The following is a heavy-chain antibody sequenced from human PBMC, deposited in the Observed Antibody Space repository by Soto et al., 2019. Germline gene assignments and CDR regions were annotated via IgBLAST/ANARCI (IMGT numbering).Heavy chain of an antibody. CDR2: IYYTGNT. D-gene: IGHD3-9*01. Sequence: SETLSLTCTVSGGSISTYYWSWIRQPPGKGLEWIGYIYYTGNTDYNPSLKSRLTISVGTSKNQFSLRLSSVTAADTAVYYCARVQSSYYDRAFDQWGQGTLVTVSS. CDR1: GGSISTYY. J-gene: IGHJ4*02. CDR3: ARVQSSYYDRAFDQ. V-gene: IGHV4-59*08.